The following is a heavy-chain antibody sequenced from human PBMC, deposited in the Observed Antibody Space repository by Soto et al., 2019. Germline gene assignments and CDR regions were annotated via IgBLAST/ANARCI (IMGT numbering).Heavy chain of an antibody. CDR1: GGSINSDY. CDR2: ISYSGGS. D-gene: IGHD6-19*01. Sequence: QVLLQESGPGLVKPSETLSLTCTVSGGSINSDYWGWIRRPPGRGLEFIGYISYSGGSNYSPSLKSRVTTSVDTSNNHVSLNLTSVTAAHTAVYYCARIGGIPVADYYFHFWGQGTLVTVSS. J-gene: IGHJ4*02. CDR3: ARIGGIPVADYYFHF. V-gene: IGHV4-59*01.